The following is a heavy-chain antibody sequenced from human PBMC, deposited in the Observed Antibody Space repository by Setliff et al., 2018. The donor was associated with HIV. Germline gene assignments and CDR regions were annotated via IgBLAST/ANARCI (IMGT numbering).Heavy chain of an antibody. D-gene: IGHD3-10*01. Sequence: GGSLRLSCAASGFTFNNYWMAWVRQAPGKGLEWVGNINQDGSEKNYVDSVKGRFTISGDNAKNSMDLQMNSLRAEDTAIYYCARKLRPGHGVDVWGQGTTVTVSS. CDR1: GFTFNNYW. CDR3: ARKLRPGHGVDV. V-gene: IGHV3-7*01. J-gene: IGHJ6*02. CDR2: INQDGSEK.